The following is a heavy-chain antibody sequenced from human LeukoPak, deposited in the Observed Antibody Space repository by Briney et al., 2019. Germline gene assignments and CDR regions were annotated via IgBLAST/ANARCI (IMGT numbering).Heavy chain of an antibody. Sequence: SETLSLTCAVYGGSFSGYYWSWIRQPPGKGLEWIGEINHSGSTNYNPSLKSRVTISVDTSKNQFSLKLSSVTAADTAVYYCARTVGATTGLSDYWGQGTLVTVSS. V-gene: IGHV4-34*01. CDR3: ARTVGATTGLSDY. D-gene: IGHD1-26*01. J-gene: IGHJ4*02. CDR2: INHSGST. CDR1: GGSFSGYY.